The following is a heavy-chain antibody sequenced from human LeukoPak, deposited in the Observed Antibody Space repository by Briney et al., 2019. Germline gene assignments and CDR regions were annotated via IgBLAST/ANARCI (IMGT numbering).Heavy chain of an antibody. J-gene: IGHJ4*02. D-gene: IGHD2-21*01. CDR2: VWSDGSNR. V-gene: IGHV3-33*06. CDR3: AKSNTESQTALCN. CDR1: GFTFNTYG. Sequence: GGSLRLSCAASGFTFNTYGMHWVRQAPGKGLEWIAVVWSDGSNRFYANSLEGRFTISTDNSKNTLYLQMNSLRAEDTAVYYCAKSNTESQTALCNWGQGTLVSVSS.